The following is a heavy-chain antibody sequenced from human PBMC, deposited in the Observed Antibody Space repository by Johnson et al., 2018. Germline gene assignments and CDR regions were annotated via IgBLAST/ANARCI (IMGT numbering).Heavy chain of an antibody. V-gene: IGHV3-30*03. J-gene: IGHJ6*02. CDR3: ARDLRPYYYYYGMDV. CDR1: GFTFSNYG. CDR2: ISYDGSNK. Sequence: QVQLVQSGGGVVQPGRSLKLSCAASGFTFSNYGVHWVRQAPGRGLEWVALISYDGSNKYYLDSVKGRFTISRDNSKNTLYLQMNSRRAEDTAVYYCARDLRPYYYYYGMDVWGQGTTVTVSS.